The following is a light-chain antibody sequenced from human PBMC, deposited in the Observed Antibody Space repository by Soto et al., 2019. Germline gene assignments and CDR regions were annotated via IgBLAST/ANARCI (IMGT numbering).Light chain of an antibody. CDR1: SSDVGGYNY. J-gene: IGLJ1*01. Sequence: QSALTQPVSVSGSPGQSITISCTGTSSDVGGYNYVSWYQQHPGKAPKLMIYEVTKRPSGVSNRFSGSKSGNTASLTVSGLHAEDEADYYCSSFAGSNNFPYVFGTGTKVTVL. CDR3: SSFAGSNNFPYV. V-gene: IGLV2-14*01. CDR2: EVT.